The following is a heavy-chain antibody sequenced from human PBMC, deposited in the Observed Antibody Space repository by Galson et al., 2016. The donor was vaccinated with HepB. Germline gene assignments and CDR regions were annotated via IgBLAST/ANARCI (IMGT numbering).Heavy chain of an antibody. CDR1: GYTLSTSG. V-gene: IGHV1-18*01. CDR3: ATVVVAATNWFDP. D-gene: IGHD2-15*01. J-gene: IGHJ5*02. CDR2: ISANNGNT. Sequence: SVKVSCKASGYTLSTSGISWVRQAPGQGLEWMGWISANNGNTFYAQKLQGRVTMTTDTSTSTAYMELRSLRSDDTAVYYCATVVVAATNWFDPWGQGTLVTVSS.